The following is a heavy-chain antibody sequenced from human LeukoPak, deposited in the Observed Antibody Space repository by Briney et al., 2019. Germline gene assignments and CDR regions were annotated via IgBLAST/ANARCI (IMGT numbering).Heavy chain of an antibody. CDR2: ISGSGGST. D-gene: IGHD3-10*01. CDR1: GFTFSSYA. CDR3: ALWFGGDWFDP. J-gene: IGHJ5*02. Sequence: PGGSLRLSCAASGFTFSSYAMSWVRQAPGKGLEWVSAISGSGGSTYYADSVKGRFTISRDNSTSTLYLQMNSLRAEDTAVYYCALWFGGDWFDPWGQGTLVTVSS. V-gene: IGHV3-23*01.